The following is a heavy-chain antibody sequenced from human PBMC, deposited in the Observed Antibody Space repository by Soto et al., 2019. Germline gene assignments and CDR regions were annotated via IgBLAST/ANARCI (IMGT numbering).Heavy chain of an antibody. J-gene: IGHJ6*02. CDR2: IAPSDSQT. V-gene: IGHV5-10-1*01. CDR3: TSQIYDYDPDRNCQYCYDS. Sequence: GESLKICCNGSGYSFAGYWITCVRQTGGEVLEWMGRIAPSDSQTYYSPSFLGHVTISATESSTTVLLQWSSLRASDTAMYYWTSQIYDYDPDRNCQYCYDSWDQAPTV. D-gene: IGHD3-22*01. CDR1: GYSFAGYW.